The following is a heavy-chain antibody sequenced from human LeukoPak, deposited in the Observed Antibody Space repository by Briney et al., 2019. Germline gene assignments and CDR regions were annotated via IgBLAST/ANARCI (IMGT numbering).Heavy chain of an antibody. CDR2: INPSGGST. Sequence: ASVKVSCKASGYTFTSYYMHWVRQAPGQGLEWMGIINPSGGSTSYAQKFQGRVTMTRDMSTSTVYMELSRLRSDDTAVYYCARGGGGAAAGIPGDYYYYMDVWGKGTTVTISS. D-gene: IGHD6-13*01. V-gene: IGHV1-46*01. CDR3: ARGGGGAAAGIPGDYYYYMDV. J-gene: IGHJ6*03. CDR1: GYTFTSYY.